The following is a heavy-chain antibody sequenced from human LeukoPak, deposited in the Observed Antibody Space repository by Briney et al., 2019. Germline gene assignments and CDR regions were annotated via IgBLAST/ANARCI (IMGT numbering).Heavy chain of an antibody. J-gene: IGHJ6*03. CDR1: GGSLGTTNYY. V-gene: IGHV4-39*01. Sequence: SETLSLTCTVSGGSLGTTNYYCGWLRQPPGKGLEWIGSIYYSETTYDNPSLESRVTISIETSKNQFSLKLSSVTAADTAVYYCARQRADYFYYYVDVWGKGTPVTVS. D-gene: IGHD3-9*01. CDR3: ARQRADYFYYYVDV. CDR2: IYYSETT.